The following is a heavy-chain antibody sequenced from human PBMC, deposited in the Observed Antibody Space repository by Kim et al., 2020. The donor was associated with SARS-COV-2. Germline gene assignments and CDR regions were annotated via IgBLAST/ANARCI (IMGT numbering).Heavy chain of an antibody. CDR1: GFTFSDYY. D-gene: IGHD6-19*01. CDR2: ISSSGSTI. CDR3: ASGRGGPSIAGAGFTLGFYYDCYGMNV. J-gene: IGHJ6*02. Sequence: GGSLRLSCAASGFTFSDYYMSWIRQAPGKGLEWVSYISSSGSTIYYADSVKGRFTISRDNAKNSLYLQMNSLRAEDTAVYYCASGRGGPSIAGAGFTLGFYYDCYGMNVGGQGTTFTVSS. V-gene: IGHV3-11*01.